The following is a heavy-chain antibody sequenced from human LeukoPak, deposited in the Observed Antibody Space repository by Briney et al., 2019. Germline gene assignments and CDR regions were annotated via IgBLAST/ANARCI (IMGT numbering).Heavy chain of an antibody. J-gene: IGHJ6*03. V-gene: IGHV4-4*07. Sequence: SETLSLTCVVSGGSINSDFWSWIRQPAGKGLEWIGRVYTNGGTNYNPSLKSRVTISIDTAKNQFSLRVRSVTAADTAIYYCAAGHSGSSAKILYYYYMDVWGKGTTVTVSS. CDR1: GGSINSDF. D-gene: IGHD1-26*01. CDR3: AAGHSGSSAKILYYYYMDV. CDR2: VYTNGGT.